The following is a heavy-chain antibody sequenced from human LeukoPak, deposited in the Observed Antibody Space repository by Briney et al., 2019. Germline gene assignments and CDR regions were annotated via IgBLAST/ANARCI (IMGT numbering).Heavy chain of an antibody. CDR3: ARGLREAAAFDY. J-gene: IGHJ4*02. Sequence: PSETLSLTCTVSGGSISSSSYYWGWIRQPPGKGLEWIGEINHSGSTNYNPSLKSRVTISVDTSKNQFSLKLSSVTAADTAVYYCARGLREAAAFDYWGQGTLVTVSS. V-gene: IGHV4-39*07. D-gene: IGHD6-25*01. CDR2: INHSGST. CDR1: GGSISSSSYY.